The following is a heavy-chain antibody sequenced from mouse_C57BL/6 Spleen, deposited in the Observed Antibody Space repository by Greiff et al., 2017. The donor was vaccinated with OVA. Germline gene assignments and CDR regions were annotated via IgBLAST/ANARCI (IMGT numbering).Heavy chain of an antibody. V-gene: IGHV5-16*01. J-gene: IGHJ4*01. Sequence: EVMLVESEGGLVQPGSSMKLSCTASGYTFSDYYMAWVRQVPEKGLEWVANINYDGSSTYYLDSLKSRFIISRDNAKNILYLQMSSLKSEDTATYYCARGGDGTTRGYYAMDYWGQGTSVTVSS. CDR1: GYTFSDYY. D-gene: IGHD2-14*01. CDR3: ARGGDGTTRGYYAMDY. CDR2: INYDGSST.